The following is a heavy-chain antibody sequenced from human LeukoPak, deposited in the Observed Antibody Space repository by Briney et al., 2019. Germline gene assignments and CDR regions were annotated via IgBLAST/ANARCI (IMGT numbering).Heavy chain of an antibody. CDR1: GFTFDDYA. J-gene: IGHJ4*02. Sequence: PGRSLRLSCSASGFTFDDYAVSWFRQAPGKGLEWVGFIRSKAFGGTPEYSASVRGRFTISRDDSKIIAYLQMNSLKTEDTAVYYCTRNTVTVHFDYWSQGTLVTVSS. V-gene: IGHV3-49*03. CDR3: TRNTVTVHFDY. CDR2: IRSKAFGGTP. D-gene: IGHD4-17*01.